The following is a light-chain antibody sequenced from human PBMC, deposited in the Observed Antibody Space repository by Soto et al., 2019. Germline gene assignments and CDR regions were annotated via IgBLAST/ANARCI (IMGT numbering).Light chain of an antibody. CDR3: QQYNNDWA. CDR1: QSISSY. CDR2: KAS. Sequence: DIQMTQSPSSLSASVGDRVIITCRASQSISSYLNWYQQKPGKAPKLLIYKASTLKSGVPSRFSGSGSGTEFTLTISGLQPDDFATYYCQQYNNDWAFGQGSNVDI. V-gene: IGKV1-5*03. J-gene: IGKJ1*01.